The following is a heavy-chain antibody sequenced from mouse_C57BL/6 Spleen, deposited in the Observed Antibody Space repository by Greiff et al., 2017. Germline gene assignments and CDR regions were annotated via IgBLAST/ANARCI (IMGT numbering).Heavy chain of an antibody. CDR3: ARILYGSSYAWCAY. J-gene: IGHJ3*01. D-gene: IGHD1-1*01. CDR2: ISDGGSYT. Sequence: EVQGVESGGGLVKPGGSLKLSCAASGFTFSSYAMSWVRQTPEKRLEWVATISDGGSYTYYPDNVKGRFTISRDNAKNNLYLQMSHLKSEDTAMYECARILYGSSYAWCAYWGQGTLVTVSA. CDR1: GFTFSSYA. V-gene: IGHV5-4*01.